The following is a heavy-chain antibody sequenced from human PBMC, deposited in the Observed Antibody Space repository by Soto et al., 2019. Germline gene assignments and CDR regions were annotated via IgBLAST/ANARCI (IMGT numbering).Heavy chain of an antibody. CDR2: INPSGGST. CDR1: GYTFTSYY. Sequence: ASVKVSCKASGYTFTSYYMHWLRQPPGQGLEWMGIINPSGGSTSYAQKFQGRVTMTRDTSTSTVYMELSSLRSEDTAVYYCARENYGSGRNNWFDPWGQGTLVTVSS. CDR3: ARENYGSGRNNWFDP. J-gene: IGHJ5*02. V-gene: IGHV1-46*01. D-gene: IGHD3-10*01.